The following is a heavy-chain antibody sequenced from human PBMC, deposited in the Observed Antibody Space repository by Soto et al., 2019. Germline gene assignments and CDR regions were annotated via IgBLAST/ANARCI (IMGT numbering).Heavy chain of an antibody. Sequence: QGQLVQSGVEVKKPGASVKVSCKASGYAYTSHGITWVRQAPGQGLEWMGWISAYNGDTNYDQKCQGRLTMNADASTRTANMESRSLTSDGTAVYYGARDPSDSSGSRIWFDPWGPGALVIVSS. CDR2: ISAYNGDT. V-gene: IGHV1-18*04. CDR3: ARDPSDSSGSRIWFDP. D-gene: IGHD3-22*01. CDR1: GYAYTSHG. J-gene: IGHJ5*02.